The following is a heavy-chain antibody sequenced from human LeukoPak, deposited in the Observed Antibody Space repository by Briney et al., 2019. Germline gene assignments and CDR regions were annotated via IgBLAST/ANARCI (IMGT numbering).Heavy chain of an antibody. J-gene: IGHJ4*02. CDR1: GVTFSGDG. Sequence: PGGSLRLSCADSGVTFSGDGMSWVRQAPGKGLEWLSHIKQDGSEKYYVDSVRGRFTIARDNPENTLYLQMNSPRAEDTAVYYCAKSGIVGAIPFDYWGQGTLVTVSS. V-gene: IGHV3-7*05. CDR3: AKSGIVGAIPFDY. CDR2: IKQDGSEK. D-gene: IGHD1-26*01.